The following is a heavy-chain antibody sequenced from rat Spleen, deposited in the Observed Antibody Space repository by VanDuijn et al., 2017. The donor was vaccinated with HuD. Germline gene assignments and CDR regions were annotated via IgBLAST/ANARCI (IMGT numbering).Heavy chain of an antibody. V-gene: IGHV4-2*01. CDR2: INKDSRTI. Sequence: EVKLLESGGGLVQPGRSLKLSCAASGFNFNDYWMGWVRQAPGKGLEWIAEINKDSRTIKYSPSLKDKLTISRDNVQNTLYLQMSKLGSEDTAIYYGVREERGVDYWGQGVMVTVSS. CDR1: GFNFNDYW. J-gene: IGHJ2*01. CDR3: VREERGVDY.